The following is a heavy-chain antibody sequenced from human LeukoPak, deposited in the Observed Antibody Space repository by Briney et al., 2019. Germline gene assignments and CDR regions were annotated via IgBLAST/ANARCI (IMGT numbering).Heavy chain of an antibody. CDR1: GASITNYY. Sequence: SETLSLTCIVSGASITNYYWSWIRQPAGKGLQWIGRISSRGDTNYNPSLKSRVFMSIDRSKNQLSLKLLSLTAADTAVYYCAREYGDFDYWGRGTLVTVSS. CDR2: ISSRGDT. J-gene: IGHJ4*02. CDR3: AREYGDFDY. V-gene: IGHV4-4*07. D-gene: IGHD4-17*01.